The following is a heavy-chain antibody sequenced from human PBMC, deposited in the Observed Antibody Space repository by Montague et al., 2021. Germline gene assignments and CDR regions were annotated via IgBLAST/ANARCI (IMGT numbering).Heavy chain of an antibody. V-gene: IGHV3-33*01. J-gene: IGHJ4*02. CDR2: IWIDGSNK. CDR1: AFTFSTYV. Sequence: SLRLSCAASAFTFSTYVMHWVRQAPGKGLEWVAVIWIDGSNKYYADSVKGRFTISRDNSKNTLYLQMNNLRAEDTAMYYCAREVAPGSGSNSVDYWGQGTLVTVSS. CDR3: AREVAPGSGSNSVDY. D-gene: IGHD3-10*01.